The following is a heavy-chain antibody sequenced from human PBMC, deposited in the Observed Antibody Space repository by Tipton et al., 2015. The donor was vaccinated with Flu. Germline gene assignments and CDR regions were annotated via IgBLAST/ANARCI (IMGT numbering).Heavy chain of an antibody. J-gene: IGHJ4*02. Sequence: LRLSCTVSGGSISSYYWSWIRQPPGKGLEWIGYIYYSGSTNYNPSLKSRVTISVDTSKNQFSLKLSSVTAADTAVYYCASGYSYGLFDYWGQGTLVTVSS. CDR1: GGSISSYY. V-gene: IGHV4-59*01. D-gene: IGHD5-18*01. CDR2: IYYSGST. CDR3: ASGYSYGLFDY.